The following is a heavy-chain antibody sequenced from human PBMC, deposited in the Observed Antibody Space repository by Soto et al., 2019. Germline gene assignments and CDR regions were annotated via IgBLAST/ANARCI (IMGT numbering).Heavy chain of an antibody. CDR1: GCSISSGGYS. V-gene: IGHV4-30-2*01. Sequence: QLQLQESGSELVKPSQTLSPTCAVSGCSISSGGYSWSWIRQPPGKGLEWIGYIYHSGSTYYNPSVKSRVTISVDRSKNQFSLKLSSVTAADAAVYYCAGGPGVARNSWGQGTLVTVSS. J-gene: IGHJ4*02. D-gene: IGHD2-15*01. CDR3: AGGPGVARNS. CDR2: IYHSGST.